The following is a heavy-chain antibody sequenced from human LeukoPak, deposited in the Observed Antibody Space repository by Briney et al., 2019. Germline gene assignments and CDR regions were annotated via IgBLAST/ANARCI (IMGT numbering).Heavy chain of an antibody. D-gene: IGHD3-10*01. Sequence: PGGSLRLSCAASGFTFSSYSMNWVRQAPGKGLEWVSSISSSSSYIYYADSVKGRLTISRDNAKNSLYLQMNSLRAEDTAVYYCARGSGSGSYDAFDIWGQGTMVTVSS. CDR1: GFTFSSYS. J-gene: IGHJ3*02. CDR2: ISSSSSYI. V-gene: IGHV3-21*01. CDR3: ARGSGSGSYDAFDI.